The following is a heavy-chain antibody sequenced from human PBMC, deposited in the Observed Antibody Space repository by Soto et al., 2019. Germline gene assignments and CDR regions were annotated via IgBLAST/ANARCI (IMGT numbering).Heavy chain of an antibody. D-gene: IGHD3-22*01. CDR1: GFTFKAYA. CDR3: TREDYYGSKMHGMDV. J-gene: IGHJ6*02. Sequence: QLLESGGASVQPGGSLRLSCVASGFTFKAYAMGWVRQAPGRGLEWVSVFYTDGSRYYADSVKGRCTMSRDTSKNTLNLQMNSLRAEDTAVYYCTREDYYGSKMHGMDVWGQGTTVTVSS. CDR2: FYTDGSR. V-gene: IGHV3-23*03.